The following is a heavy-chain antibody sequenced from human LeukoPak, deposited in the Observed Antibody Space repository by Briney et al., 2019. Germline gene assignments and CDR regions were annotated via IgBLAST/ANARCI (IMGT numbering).Heavy chain of an antibody. D-gene: IGHD5-12*01. CDR3: ASGGGYSSINGMDV. CDR1: GGTFSSYA. V-gene: IGHV1-69*04. CDR2: IIPILGIA. J-gene: IGHJ6*02. Sequence: GASVKVSCKASGGTFSSYAISWVRQAPGQGLEWMGRIIPILGIANYAQKFQGRDTITADKSTSTAYMELSSLRSEDTAVYYCASGGGYSSINGMDVWGQGTTVTVSS.